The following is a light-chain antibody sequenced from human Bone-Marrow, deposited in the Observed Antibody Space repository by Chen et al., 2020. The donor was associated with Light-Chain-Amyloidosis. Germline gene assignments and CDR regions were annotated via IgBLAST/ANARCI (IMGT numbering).Light chain of an antibody. CDR1: SSDVGSYNL. Sequence: QSALTQPASVSGSPGQSITISCTGTSSDVGSYNLVSWYQQHPGNAPNLMIYEVSKRPSGVSNRFSGSKSGNTASLTISGLQAEDEADYYCCSYAGSSTWVFGGGTKLTVL. CDR3: CSYAGSSTWV. J-gene: IGLJ3*02. CDR2: EVS. V-gene: IGLV2-23*02.